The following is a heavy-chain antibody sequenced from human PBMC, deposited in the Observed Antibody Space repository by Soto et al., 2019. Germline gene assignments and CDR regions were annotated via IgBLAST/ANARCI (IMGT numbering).Heavy chain of an antibody. CDR1: GYSFTSYW. CDR2: IYPGDSDT. Sequence: GESLKISCKGSGYSFTSYWIGWVRQMPGKGLEWMGIIYPGDSDTRYSPSFQGQVTISADKSISTAYLQWSSLKASDTAMYYCARPYSSVTTRVAFDIWGQGTMVTVSS. D-gene: IGHD4-17*01. CDR3: ARPYSSVTTRVAFDI. V-gene: IGHV5-51*01. J-gene: IGHJ3*02.